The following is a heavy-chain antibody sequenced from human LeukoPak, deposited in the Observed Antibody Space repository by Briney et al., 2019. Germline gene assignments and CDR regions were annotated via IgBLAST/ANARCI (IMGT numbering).Heavy chain of an antibody. J-gene: IGHJ4*02. CDR2: ISAYNGNT. D-gene: IGHD2-2*01. V-gene: IGHV1-18*01. CDR3: ARDPGYCSSTSCLPGAPIDY. Sequence: GASVNVSCKASGYTFTSYGISWVRQAPGQGLEWMGWISAYNGNTNYAQKLQGRVTMTTDTSTSTAYMELRSLRSDDTAVYYCARDPGYCSSTSCLPGAPIDYWGQGTLVTVSS. CDR1: GYTFTSYG.